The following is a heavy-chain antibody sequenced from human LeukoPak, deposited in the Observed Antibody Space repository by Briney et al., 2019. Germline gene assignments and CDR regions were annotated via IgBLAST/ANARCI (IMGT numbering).Heavy chain of an antibody. CDR3: ARPIVVPAADYYYYYGMDV. Sequence: PGGSLRLSCAASGFTFSSYAMHWVRQAPGKGLEWVAVISYDGSNKYYADSVKGRFTISRDNSKNTLYLQMNSLSAEDTAVYYCARPIVVPAADYYYYYGMDVWGQGTTVTVPS. CDR1: GFTFSSYA. CDR2: ISYDGSNK. D-gene: IGHD2-2*01. J-gene: IGHJ6*02. V-gene: IGHV3-30-3*01.